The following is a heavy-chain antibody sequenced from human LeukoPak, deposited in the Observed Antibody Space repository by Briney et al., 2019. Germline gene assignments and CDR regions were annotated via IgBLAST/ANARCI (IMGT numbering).Heavy chain of an antibody. J-gene: IGHJ4*02. CDR3: AVSTSGNYHYAS. CDR2: IYWNDDK. CDR1: GFSLTTSGLY. Sequence: ESGPTLVKPTQTLTLTCTFSGFSLTTSGLYVGWIRQPPGKALEWLALIYWNDDKRYNPSLRSRLTITKDTSKNQVVLTMTNMDPVDTAAYFCAVSTSGNYHYASWGQGTLVTVSS. D-gene: IGHD3-10*01. V-gene: IGHV2-5*01.